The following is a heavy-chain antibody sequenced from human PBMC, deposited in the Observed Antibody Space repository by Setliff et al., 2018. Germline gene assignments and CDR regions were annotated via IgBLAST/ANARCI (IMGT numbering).Heavy chain of an antibody. CDR1: GGTFSSYA. CDR3: ARVTIAVAGYFDF. CDR2: IIPIFGTA. J-gene: IGHJ4*02. V-gene: IGHV1-69*05. D-gene: IGHD6-19*01. Sequence: ASVKVSCKASGGTFSSYAISWVRQAPGQGLEWMGGIIPIFGTANYAQKFQGRVTITTDESTSTAYMELRSLRSDDTAVYYCARVTIAVAGYFDFWGQGTLVTVSS.